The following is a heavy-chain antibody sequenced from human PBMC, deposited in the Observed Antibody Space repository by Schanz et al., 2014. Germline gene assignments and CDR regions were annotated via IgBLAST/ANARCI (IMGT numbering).Heavy chain of an antibody. J-gene: IGHJ4*02. CDR3: ARDRRNADLDY. CDR1: TFIFSSDW. D-gene: IGHD1-1*01. CDR2: IKEDGSVK. Sequence: EVQLAESGGGLVQPGGSLRLSCAASTFIFSSDWMSWVRQAPGKGLEWVANIKEDGSVKDYVDSVKGRFTISRDNAKNSLYLEMNSLRAEDTALYYCARDRRNADLDYWGQGTLVTVSS. V-gene: IGHV3-7*01.